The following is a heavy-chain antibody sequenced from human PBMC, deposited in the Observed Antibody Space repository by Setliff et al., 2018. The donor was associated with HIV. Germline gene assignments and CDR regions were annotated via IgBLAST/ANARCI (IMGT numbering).Heavy chain of an antibody. CDR3: ARDNLYNSGYYYPNYGMDV. CDR2: IYTSGST. CDR1: GGSISSGSYY. D-gene: IGHD3-10*01. J-gene: IGHJ6*02. V-gene: IGHV4-61*02. Sequence: SETLSLTCTVSGGSISSGSYYWSWIRQPAGKGLEWIGRIYTSGSTNYNPSLKSRVTISVDTSKNQFSLRLSSVTAADTALYYCARDNLYNSGYYYPNYGMDVWGQGTTVTVSS.